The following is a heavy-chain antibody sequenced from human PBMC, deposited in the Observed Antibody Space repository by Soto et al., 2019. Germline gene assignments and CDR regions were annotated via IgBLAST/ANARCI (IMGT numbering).Heavy chain of an antibody. CDR2: ISAGKGDT. D-gene: IGHD1-26*01. J-gene: IGHJ4*02. Sequence: VQLVQSGAEVRKPGASVKVSCKASGYTFSSYGISWVRQAPGKGLEWMGWISAGKGDTNYAQKFQGRVSMTTDTSTSKAYMEVRSLTSDDTDVYYCARDGFTVISSGSFDYWGQGTLVTVSS. CDR1: GYTFSSYG. CDR3: ARDGFTVISSGSFDY. V-gene: IGHV1-18*04.